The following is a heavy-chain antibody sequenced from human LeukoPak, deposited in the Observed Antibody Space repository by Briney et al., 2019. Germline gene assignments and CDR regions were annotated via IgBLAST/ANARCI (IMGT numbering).Heavy chain of an antibody. CDR2: ISGSGGST. D-gene: IGHD5-12*01. V-gene: IGHV3-23*01. J-gene: IGHJ4*02. Sequence: PGGSLRLSCAASGFTFSSYAMSWVRQAPGKGLEWVSAISGSGGSTYYADSVKGRFTISRDNSKNTLYLQMNSLRADDTAVYYCARAIVTTISSYDYWGQGTLVSVSS. CDR1: GFTFSSYA. CDR3: ARAIVTTISSYDY.